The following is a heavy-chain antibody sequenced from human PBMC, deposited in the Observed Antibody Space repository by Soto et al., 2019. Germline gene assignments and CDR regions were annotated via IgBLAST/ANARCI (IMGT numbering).Heavy chain of an antibody. CDR3: ASSWSSGWFDFDY. J-gene: IGHJ4*02. D-gene: IGHD6-13*01. CDR1: GDSVSSNSAA. CDR2: TYYRSKWYS. V-gene: IGHV6-1*01. Sequence: SQTLSLTCAISGDSVSSNSAAWNWIRQSPSRGLEWLGRTYYRSKWYSDYAVSVKSRVTISPDTSKNQFSLHLNSVTPEDTAVYYCASSWSSGWFDFDYWGQGTLVTVSS.